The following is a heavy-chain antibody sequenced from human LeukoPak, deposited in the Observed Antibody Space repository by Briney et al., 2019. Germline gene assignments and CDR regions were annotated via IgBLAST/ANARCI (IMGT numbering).Heavy chain of an antibody. D-gene: IGHD1-26*01. CDR3: ARLIVGATFANY. Sequence: SETLSLTCTVSGGSMSGDYWSWIRQPPGKGLEWIGSIYYSGSTYYNPSLKSRVTISVDTSKNQFSLKLSSVTAADTAVYYCARLIVGATFANYWGQGTLVTVSS. CDR1: GGSMSGDY. V-gene: IGHV4-59*05. CDR2: IYYSGST. J-gene: IGHJ4*02.